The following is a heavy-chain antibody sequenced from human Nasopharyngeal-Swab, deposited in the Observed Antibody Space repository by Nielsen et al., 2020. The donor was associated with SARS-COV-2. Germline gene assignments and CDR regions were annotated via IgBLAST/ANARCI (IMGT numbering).Heavy chain of an antibody. CDR1: GGSISNYF. Sequence: SETLSLTCTVSGGSISNYFWSWIRQSPGKGLEWIGYIHSSGYTNYNPSPKSRVSISVDTSKNQFSLKLSSVTAADTAVYFCARHRYSSSWQNWFDPWGQGTLVAVSS. V-gene: IGHV4-59*08. D-gene: IGHD6-13*01. CDR2: IHSSGYT. J-gene: IGHJ5*02. CDR3: ARHRYSSSWQNWFDP.